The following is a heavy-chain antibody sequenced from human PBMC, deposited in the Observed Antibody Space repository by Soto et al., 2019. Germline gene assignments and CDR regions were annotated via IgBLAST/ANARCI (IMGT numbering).Heavy chain of an antibody. J-gene: IGHJ6*03. CDR3: AKPPGSSSTYYYYMGV. CDR1: GFTISSYA. D-gene: IGHD6-6*01. CDR2: LSESGGST. V-gene: IGHV3-23*01. Sequence: EEELLEAGGGLVQPGGSLRLSCAASGFTISSYAMSWVRQAPGKGLEWVSGLSESGGSTYYADSVRGRFTISRDNSKNTLYLKMNSLRAEDTALYYCAKPPGSSSTYYYYMGVWGKGTTGTVTS.